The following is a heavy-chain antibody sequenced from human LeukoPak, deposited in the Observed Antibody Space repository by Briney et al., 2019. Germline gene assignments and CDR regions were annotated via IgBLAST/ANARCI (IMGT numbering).Heavy chain of an antibody. V-gene: IGHV3-9*01. CDR1: GFTFDDYA. Sequence: GGSLRLSCAASGFTFDDYAMHWVRQAPGKGLEWVSGISWNSGTIGHADSVKGRFTISRGNAKDSLYLQMNSLRTDDTALYYCARGLEKGYSYGIDYWGQGTLVTVSS. CDR3: ARGLEKGYSYGIDY. D-gene: IGHD5-18*01. J-gene: IGHJ4*02. CDR2: ISWNSGTI.